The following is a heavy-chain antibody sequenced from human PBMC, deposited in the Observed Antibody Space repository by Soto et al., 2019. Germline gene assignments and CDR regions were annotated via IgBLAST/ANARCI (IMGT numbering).Heavy chain of an antibody. V-gene: IGHV1-2*04. D-gene: IGHD4-17*01. CDR3: VRSSFHITTVTTRQCWDYYYYMDV. CDR1: GYTFAGYY. CDR2: INPNSGGT. Sequence: ASVKVSCKASGYTFAGYYMHWVRQAPVQRLEWMGWINPNSGGTHYAQKFQGWVTMTRDTPISTAYMELSRLRSDDTAVYYCVRSSFHITTVTTRQCWDYYYYMDVWGKGTTVTVSS. J-gene: IGHJ6*03.